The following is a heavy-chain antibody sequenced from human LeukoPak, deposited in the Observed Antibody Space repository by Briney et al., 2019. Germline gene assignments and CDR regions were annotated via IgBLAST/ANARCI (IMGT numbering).Heavy chain of an antibody. D-gene: IGHD5-12*01. V-gene: IGHV3-48*01. CDR2: ISSSSSTI. J-gene: IGHJ6*02. CDR3: ANAGDGYTWDYGMDV. CDR1: GFTFSSYA. Sequence: GGSLRLSCAASGFTFSSYAMSWVRQAPGKRLEWVSYISSSSSTIYYADSVKGRFTISRDNAKNSLYLQMNSLRAEDTAVYYCANAGDGYTWDYGMDVWGQGTTVTVSS.